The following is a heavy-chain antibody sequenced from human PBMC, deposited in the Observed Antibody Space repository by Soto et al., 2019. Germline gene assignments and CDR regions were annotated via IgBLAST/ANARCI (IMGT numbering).Heavy chain of an antibody. CDR3: ARTRPYDFWSGYYFGWFDP. CDR2: IYPGDSDT. CDR1: GYGFTSYW. J-gene: IGHJ5*02. Sequence: GESLKISCKGSGYGFTSYWIGWVRQMPGKGLEWMGIIYPGDSDTRYSPSFQGQVTISADKSISTAYLQWSSLKASDTAMYYCARTRPYDFWSGYYFGWFDPWGQGTLVTVSS. V-gene: IGHV5-51*01. D-gene: IGHD3-3*01.